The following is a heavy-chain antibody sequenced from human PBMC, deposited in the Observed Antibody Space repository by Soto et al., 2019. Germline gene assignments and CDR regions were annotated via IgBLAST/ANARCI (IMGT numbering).Heavy chain of an antibody. D-gene: IGHD2-15*01. Sequence: EVQLVESGGGLVQPGGSLRLSCAASGFTVSSKYMSWVRQAPGKGLEWVSLIQSGGPTYYADSVRGRFTISRDTSENTVHLQMDSLRAEDTAIYYYAGDDVLCDGGRCYGVPLDVCGKGTTVTVSS. J-gene: IGHJ6*04. CDR2: IQSGGPT. CDR1: GFTVSSKY. CDR3: AGDDVLCDGGRCYGVPLDV. V-gene: IGHV3-66*01.